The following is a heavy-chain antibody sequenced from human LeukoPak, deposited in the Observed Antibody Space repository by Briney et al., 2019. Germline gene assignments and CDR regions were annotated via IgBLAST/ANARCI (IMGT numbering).Heavy chain of an antibody. J-gene: IGHJ4*02. CDR1: GFTFSSYA. V-gene: IGHV3-30-3*01. CDR2: ISYDGSNK. D-gene: IGHD7-27*01. Sequence: GRSLRLSCAASGFTFSSYAMHWVRQAPGKGLEWVAVISYDGSNKYYADSVKGRFTISRDNSKNTLYLQMNSLRAEDTAVYYCARDLGSSLYYFDYWGQGTLVTVSS. CDR3: ARDLGSSLYYFDY.